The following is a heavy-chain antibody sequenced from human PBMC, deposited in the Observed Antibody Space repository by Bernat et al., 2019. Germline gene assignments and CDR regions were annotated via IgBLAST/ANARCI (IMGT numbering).Heavy chain of an antibody. CDR2: IDPSDPYT. CDR3: ARSITMVRGVMGIYFDY. D-gene: IGHD3-10*01. Sequence: VQLGQSRAEVEKPGEVLRISLKGSWFHFSRFWINWVRPIAGKGPEWVGRIDPSDPYTNYSPSFQGHVTISADKSISTAYLQWSSLKASDTAMYYCARSITMVRGVMGIYFDYWGQGTLVTVSS. J-gene: IGHJ4*02. CDR1: WFHFSRFW. V-gene: IGHV5-10-1*03.